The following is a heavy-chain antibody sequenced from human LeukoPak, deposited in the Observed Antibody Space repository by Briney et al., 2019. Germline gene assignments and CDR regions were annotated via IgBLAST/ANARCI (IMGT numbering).Heavy chain of an antibody. V-gene: IGHV7-4-1*02. D-gene: IGHD3-3*01. CDR2: IDTNTGNP. Sequence: ASVKVSCKASGYTFISYAMNWVRQAPGQGLEWMGWIDTNTGNPTYAQGFTGRFVFSLDTSVTTVYLQISSLKAEDTAVYFCAREDFWSGYSVGYLGQGTLVTVSS. CDR3: AREDFWSGYSVGY. CDR1: GYTFISYA. J-gene: IGHJ4*02.